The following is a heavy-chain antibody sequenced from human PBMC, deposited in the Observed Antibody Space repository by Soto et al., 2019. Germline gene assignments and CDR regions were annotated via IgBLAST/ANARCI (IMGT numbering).Heavy chain of an antibody. CDR3: ARSVHNNGWNFDY. Sequence: SETLSLTCTVSGGSIGTYYWSWIRQPPGKGLEWIGYIFYSGTTNYNPSLKSRITISVDTSKNQFSLKLSSVTAADTAVYYCARSVHNNGWNFDYWGQGTLVTVS. CDR1: GGSIGTYY. D-gene: IGHD1-20*01. V-gene: IGHV4-59*01. J-gene: IGHJ4*02. CDR2: IFYSGTT.